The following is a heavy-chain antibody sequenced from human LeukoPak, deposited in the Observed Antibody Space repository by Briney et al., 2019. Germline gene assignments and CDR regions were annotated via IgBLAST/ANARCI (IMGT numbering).Heavy chain of an antibody. J-gene: IGHJ4*02. D-gene: IGHD6-13*01. CDR1: GGSISSYY. CDR3: ARSSYSSSSYYFDY. CDR2: IYYSGST. V-gene: IGHV4-59*01. Sequence: PSETLSLTCTVSGGSISSYYWSWIRQPPGKGLEWIGYIYYSGSTSYNPSLKSRVTISVDTSKNQFSLKLSSVTAADTAVYYCARSSYSSSSYYFDYWGQGTLVTVSS.